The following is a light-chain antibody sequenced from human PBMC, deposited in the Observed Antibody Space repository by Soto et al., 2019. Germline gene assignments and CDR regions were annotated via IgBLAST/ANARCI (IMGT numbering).Light chain of an antibody. J-gene: IGLJ1*01. Sequence: SYELTQSPSVSVSPGQTARITCSGDALPKKYVYWYQLRPGQAPLLIVYKDNERPSGIPERFSGSSSGPTATLTISGVQAEDEADYYCHSIDGTGSLYVFGRGTKLTVL. V-gene: IGLV3-25*03. CDR3: HSIDGTGSLYV. CDR2: KDN. CDR1: ALPKKY.